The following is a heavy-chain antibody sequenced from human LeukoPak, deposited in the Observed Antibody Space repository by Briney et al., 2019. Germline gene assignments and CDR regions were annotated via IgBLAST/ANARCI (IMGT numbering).Heavy chain of an antibody. J-gene: IGHJ4*02. CDR2: ITNSGNSK. CDR1: EFTFSSYS. CDR3: ARERGSYYFDY. V-gene: IGHV3-48*01. D-gene: IGHD1-26*01. Sequence: GGSLRLSCAASEFTFSSYSMNWVRQAPGKGLEWVSYITNSGNSKSYADSVKGRFTISRDNTKNSLYLQMNGLRAEDTAVYYCARERGSYYFDYWGQGTLVTVSS.